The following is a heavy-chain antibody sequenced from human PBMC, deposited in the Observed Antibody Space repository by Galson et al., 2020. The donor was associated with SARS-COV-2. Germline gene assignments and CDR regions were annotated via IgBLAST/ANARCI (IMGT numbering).Heavy chain of an antibody. Sequence: ETSETLSLTCTVSGGSISSSSYYWGWIRQPPGKGLEWIGSIYYSGSTYYNPSLKSRVTISVDTSKNQFSLKLSSVTAADTAVYYCARHAYYYDSSGYYSPAGPDYWGQGTLVTVSS. CDR1: GGSISSSSYY. CDR2: IYYSGST. V-gene: IGHV4-39*01. CDR3: ARHAYYYDSSGYYSPAGPDY. J-gene: IGHJ4*02. D-gene: IGHD3-22*01.